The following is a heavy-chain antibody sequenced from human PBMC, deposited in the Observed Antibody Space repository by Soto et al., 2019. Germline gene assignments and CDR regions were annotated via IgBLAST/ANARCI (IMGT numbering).Heavy chain of an antibody. CDR2: IKQDGSEK. CDR3: ARGGYSYGYENYYDAMDV. Sequence: GGSLRLSCPASGYILSIDWMSWVRHAPGKGMEWVANIKQDGSEKYYVDSVKGRFTISRDNAKNSLYLQMNSLRAEDTAVYYCARGGYSYGYENYYDAMDVWGQGTTVTVSS. D-gene: IGHD5-18*01. V-gene: IGHV3-7*04. CDR1: GYILSIDW. J-gene: IGHJ6*02.